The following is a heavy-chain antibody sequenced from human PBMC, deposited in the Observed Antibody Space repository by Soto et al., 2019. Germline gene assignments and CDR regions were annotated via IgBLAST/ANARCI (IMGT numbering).Heavy chain of an antibody. CDR3: ARHRTIVGAPTDRGQFDY. CDR1: GGSISSGGYY. D-gene: IGHD1-26*01. Sequence: SETLSLTCTVSGGSISSGGYYWSWIRQHPGKGLEWIGYIYYSGSTYYNPSLKSRVTISVDTSKNQFSLKLSSVTAADTAVYYCARHRTIVGAPTDRGQFDYWGQGTTVTVSS. CDR2: IYYSGST. V-gene: IGHV4-39*01. J-gene: IGHJ4*03.